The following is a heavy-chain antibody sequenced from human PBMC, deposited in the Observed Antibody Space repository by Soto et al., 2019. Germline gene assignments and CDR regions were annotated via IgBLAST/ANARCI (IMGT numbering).Heavy chain of an antibody. Sequence: GESLKISCAASGFTFSSYWMSWVRQAPGKGLEWVANIKQDGSEKYYVDSVKGRFTISRDNAKNSLYLQMNSLRAEDTAVYYCARVEKALTGDHDAFDIWGQGTMVTVSS. CDR3: ARVEKALTGDHDAFDI. CDR1: GFTFSSYW. CDR2: IKQDGSEK. V-gene: IGHV3-7*03. J-gene: IGHJ3*02. D-gene: IGHD7-27*01.